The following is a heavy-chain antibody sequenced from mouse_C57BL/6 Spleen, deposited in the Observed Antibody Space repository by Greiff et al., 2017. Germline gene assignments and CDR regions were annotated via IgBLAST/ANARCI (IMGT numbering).Heavy chain of an antibody. V-gene: IGHV6-3*01. D-gene: IGHD2-4*01. Sequence: EVKVVESGGGLVQPGGSMKLSCVASGFNFSNYWMNWVRQSPEKGLAWVAQIRLKSDNYATHSAESVKGRFTISRDDSKSSVYLQMNNLRAEDTGIYYCTGDYNRAPSWFAYWGQGTLVTVSA. CDR3: TGDYNRAPSWFAY. CDR2: IRLKSDNYAT. CDR1: GFNFSNYW. J-gene: IGHJ3*01.